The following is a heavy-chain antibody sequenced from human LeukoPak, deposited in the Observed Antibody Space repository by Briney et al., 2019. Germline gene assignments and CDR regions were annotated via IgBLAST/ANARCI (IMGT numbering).Heavy chain of an antibody. Sequence: GGSLRLSCAASGFTFSSYSMNWVRQAPGKGLEWVSYSSSRSSTIYYADSVKGRFTISRDNAKNSLYLQMNSLRDEDTAVYYCARVWDYDILTGRHYYYGMDVWGQGTTVTVSS. CDR1: GFTFSSYS. CDR2: SSSRSSTI. V-gene: IGHV3-48*02. J-gene: IGHJ6*02. CDR3: ARVWDYDILTGRHYYYGMDV. D-gene: IGHD3-9*01.